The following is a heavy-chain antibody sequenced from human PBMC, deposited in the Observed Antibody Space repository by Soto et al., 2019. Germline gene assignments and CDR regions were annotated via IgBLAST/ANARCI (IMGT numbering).Heavy chain of an antibody. Sequence: SSETLSLTCAVSGFSFSSGGYCWGLIRQPPEKGLEWIGYIYHSGSTYYNPSLKSRVTISVDKSKNQFSLKLSSVTAADTAVYYCARRGYCTNGVCYYGMDVWGQGTTVTV. J-gene: IGHJ6*02. CDR3: ARRGYCTNGVCYYGMDV. CDR1: GFSFSSGGYC. CDR2: IYHSGST. V-gene: IGHV4-30-2*01. D-gene: IGHD2-8*01.